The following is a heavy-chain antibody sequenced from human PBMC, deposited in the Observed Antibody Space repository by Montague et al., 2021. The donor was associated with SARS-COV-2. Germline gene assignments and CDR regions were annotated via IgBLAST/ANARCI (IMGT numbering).Heavy chain of an antibody. CDR3: AKGLPLSVTGSHSLDV. D-gene: IGHD6-19*01. CDR2: ISWNSADI. J-gene: IGHJ6*02. Sequence: SLRLSCAASGFVFDDFAMHWVRQVPGKGPEWVSGISWNSADIGYADFVKGRFTISRDNAKNFLFLQMNSLGTEDTALYYCAKGLPLSVTGSHSLDVWGQGTTVTVSS. CDR1: GFVFDDFA. V-gene: IGHV3-9*01.